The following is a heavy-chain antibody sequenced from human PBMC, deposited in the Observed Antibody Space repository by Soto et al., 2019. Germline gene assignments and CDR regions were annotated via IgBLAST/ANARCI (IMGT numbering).Heavy chain of an antibody. Sequence: ETLSLTCTVSGGSSSSYYWSWIRQPPGKGLEWIGEINHSGSTNYNPSLKSRVTISVDTSKNQFSLKLSSVTAADTAVYYCARKSYGSGRKAKIDYWGQGTLVTVSS. D-gene: IGHD3-10*01. CDR2: INHSGST. V-gene: IGHV4-34*01. J-gene: IGHJ4*02. CDR1: GGSSSSYY. CDR3: ARKSYGSGRKAKIDY.